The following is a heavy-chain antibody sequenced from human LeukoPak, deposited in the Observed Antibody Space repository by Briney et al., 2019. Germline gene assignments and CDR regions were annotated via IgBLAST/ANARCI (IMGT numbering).Heavy chain of an antibody. CDR2: INHSGST. CDR1: GGSFSGYY. CDR3: ARGFIVGATYDY. J-gene: IGHJ4*02. D-gene: IGHD1-26*01. V-gene: IGHV4-34*01. Sequence: SETLSLTCAVYGGSFSGYYWSWIRQPPGKGLEWIGEINHSGSTNYNPSLKSRVTISVDTSKNQFSLKLSSVTAADTAVYYCARGFIVGATYDYWGQGTLVTVSS.